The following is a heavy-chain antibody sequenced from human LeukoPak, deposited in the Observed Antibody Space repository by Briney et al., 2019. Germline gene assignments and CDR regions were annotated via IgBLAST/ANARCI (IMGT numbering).Heavy chain of an antibody. V-gene: IGHV4-59*12. CDR2: IYYSGST. D-gene: IGHD5-18*01. CDR3: ARGGRNGYSYGYYYYYMDV. J-gene: IGHJ6*03. Sequence: SETLSLTCTVSGGSINSYYWSWFRQPPGKGLEWIGYIYYSGSTNYNPSLKSRVTISVDTAKKQFSLKLSSVTAADTAVYYCARGGRNGYSYGYYYYYMDVWGKGTTVTVSS. CDR1: GGSINSYY.